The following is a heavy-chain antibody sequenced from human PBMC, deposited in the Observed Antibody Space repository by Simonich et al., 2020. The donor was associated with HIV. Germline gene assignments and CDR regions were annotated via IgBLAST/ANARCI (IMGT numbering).Heavy chain of an antibody. CDR3: ARDGRKGSSTSCSDY. D-gene: IGHD2-2*01. V-gene: IGHV3-21*01. Sequence: EVQLVESGGGLVKPGGSLRLSCAASGFTFSSYSMNWVHQAPGKGLEWVSSISSSSSYIYYADSVKGRFTISRDNAKTSLYLQMNSLRAEDTAVYYCARDGRKGSSTSCSDYWGQGTLVTVSS. CDR2: ISSSSSYI. J-gene: IGHJ4*02. CDR1: GFTFSSYS.